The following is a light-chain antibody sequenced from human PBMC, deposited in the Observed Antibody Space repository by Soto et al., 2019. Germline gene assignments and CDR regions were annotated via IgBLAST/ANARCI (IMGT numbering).Light chain of an antibody. V-gene: IGLV2-14*01. Sequence: QSVLTQPASVSGSPGQSITIFCTGTSSDIGRYNYVSWYQQYPGKAPKFMIYGVSNRPSGVSNRFSGSKSGNTASLTISGLQAEDEADYYCSSYISSSTYVFGTGTKVTVL. CDR1: SSDIGRYNY. J-gene: IGLJ1*01. CDR3: SSYISSSTYV. CDR2: GVS.